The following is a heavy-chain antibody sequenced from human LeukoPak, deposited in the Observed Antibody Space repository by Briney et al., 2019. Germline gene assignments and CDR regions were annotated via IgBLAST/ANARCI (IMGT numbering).Heavy chain of an antibody. J-gene: IGHJ4*02. V-gene: IGHV1-46*01. CDR3: ARETGRTGLGY. Sequence: ASVKASCKASGYTFTSYYMHWVRQAPGQGLEWMGIISPSGGSTSYAQKFQGRVTMTRDMSTSTVYMELSSLRSEDTAVYYCARETGRTGLGYWGQGTLVTVSS. CDR2: ISPSGGST. CDR1: GYTFTSYY. D-gene: IGHD1-1*01.